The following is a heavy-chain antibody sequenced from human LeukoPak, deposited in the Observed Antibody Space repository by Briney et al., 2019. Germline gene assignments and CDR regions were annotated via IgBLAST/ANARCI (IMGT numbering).Heavy chain of an antibody. Sequence: GGSLRLSCAAAGFTFRSYTMNWVRQAPGKGLEWVSSISSSGNYIYYADSIKGRFTISRDNAKNSMYLQMNSLRAEDTALYCCARGDDDDYWGQGILVTVSS. J-gene: IGHJ4*02. V-gene: IGHV3-21*01. CDR2: ISSSGNYI. D-gene: IGHD1-1*01. CDR3: ARGDDDDY. CDR1: GFTFRSYT.